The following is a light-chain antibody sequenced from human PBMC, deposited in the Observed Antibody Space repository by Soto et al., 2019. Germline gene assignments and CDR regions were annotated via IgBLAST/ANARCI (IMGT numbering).Light chain of an antibody. CDR1: QSVSSY. CDR3: QQRSNWPLT. V-gene: IGKV3-11*01. CDR2: DAS. J-gene: IGKJ4*01. Sequence: EIVLTQSPATLSLSPGDRATLSCRASQSVSSYLAWYQQKPGQAPRLLIYDASNRATVIPARFSGSGSGTDFTLTISSLEPEDFTVYYCQQRSNWPLTFCGGNKVEIK.